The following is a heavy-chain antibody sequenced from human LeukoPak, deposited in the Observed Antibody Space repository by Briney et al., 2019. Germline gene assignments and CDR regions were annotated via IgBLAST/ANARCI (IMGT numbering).Heavy chain of an antibody. CDR3: ARSQNVHYYYYGMDV. Sequence: PGESLKISCKGSGYSFTSYWIGLVRPMPGKGLEWMGIIYPGDSDTRYSPSFQGQVTISADKYISTAYLKWRSLKASHTAMYYCARSQNVHYYYYGMDVWRQGPTATVPS. J-gene: IGHJ6*02. CDR2: IYPGDSDT. CDR1: GYSFTSYW. V-gene: IGHV5-51*01.